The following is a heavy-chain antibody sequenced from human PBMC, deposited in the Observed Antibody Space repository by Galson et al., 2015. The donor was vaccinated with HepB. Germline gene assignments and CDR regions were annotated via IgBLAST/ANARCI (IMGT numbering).Heavy chain of an antibody. Sequence: QSGAAVKNPGESLTISCKGSGYSFTSYWICWVRQMPGKGLERMGIIYPSDSDPRYSPTFQGQVTISADKSISPPYLQWSSLKDSDTAMYYCAISGGNSHEDFWGQGTLVTVSS. CDR2: IYPSDSDP. D-gene: IGHD2-15*01. V-gene: IGHV5-51*01. CDR3: AISGGNSHEDF. J-gene: IGHJ4*02. CDR1: GYSFTSYW.